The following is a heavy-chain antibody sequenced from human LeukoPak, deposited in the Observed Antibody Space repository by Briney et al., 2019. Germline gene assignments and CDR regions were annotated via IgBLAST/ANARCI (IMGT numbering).Heavy chain of an antibody. V-gene: IGHV3-9*01. Sequence: GRSLRLSCGGSGFIFDDYAMHWVRQAPGKGLEWVSGVNWNSGAIDYAESVKGRFTISRDNAKNSLYLQTNSLRTEDTALYFCARDRAYSYGYTYFDLWGRGTLVTVSS. CDR2: VNWNSGAI. CDR1: GFIFDDYA. CDR3: ARDRAYSYGYTYFDL. J-gene: IGHJ2*01. D-gene: IGHD5-18*01.